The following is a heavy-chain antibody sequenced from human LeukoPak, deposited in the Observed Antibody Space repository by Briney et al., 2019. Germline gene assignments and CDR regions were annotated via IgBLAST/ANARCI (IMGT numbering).Heavy chain of an antibody. V-gene: IGHV4-59*01. CDR2: IYYTGST. Sequence: SETLSLTCTVSGSSISSYYWSWIRQRPGKGLEWIGYIYYTGSTNYSPSLKSRVTISVDTSKNHFSLKLSSVTAADTAVYYCARAANRVPQDWGQGTLVTVSS. CDR1: GSSISSYY. J-gene: IGHJ4*02. CDR3: ARAANRVPQD. D-gene: IGHD1-14*01.